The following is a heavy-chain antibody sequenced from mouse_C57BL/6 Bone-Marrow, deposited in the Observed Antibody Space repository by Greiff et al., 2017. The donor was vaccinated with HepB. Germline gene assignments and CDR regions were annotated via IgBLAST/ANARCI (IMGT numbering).Heavy chain of an antibody. J-gene: IGHJ4*01. D-gene: IGHD2-2*01. CDR1: GFTFSDYY. CDR3: AREGLPYAMDY. Sequence: EVQLVESEGGLVQPGSSMKLSCTASGFTFSDYYMAWVRQVPEKGLEWVANINYDGSSTYYLDSLKSRFIISRDNAKNILYLQMSSLKSEETATYYCAREGLPYAMDYWGQGTSVTVSS. V-gene: IGHV5-16*01. CDR2: INYDGSST.